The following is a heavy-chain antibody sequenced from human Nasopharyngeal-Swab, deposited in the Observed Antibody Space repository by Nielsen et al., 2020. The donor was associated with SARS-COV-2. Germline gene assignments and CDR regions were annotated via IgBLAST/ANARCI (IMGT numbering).Heavy chain of an antibody. CDR2: ISYDGSNK. CDR3: ASTHLDSSGYYYAFHY. J-gene: IGHJ4*02. V-gene: IGHV3-30-3*01. D-gene: IGHD3-22*01. CDR1: GFTFSRYT. Sequence: SLKISCAASGFTFSRYTIHWVRQAPGKGLEWVAVISYDGSNKYYADSVKGRFTISRDISKNTLYLQMNSLRAEDTAVFYCASTHLDSSGYYYAFHYWGRGTLVTVYS.